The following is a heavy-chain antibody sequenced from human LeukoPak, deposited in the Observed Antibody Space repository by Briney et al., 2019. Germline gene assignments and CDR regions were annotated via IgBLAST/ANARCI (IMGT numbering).Heavy chain of an antibody. CDR3: ARELEIAVSGTLGY. CDR2: IWYDGSNK. CDR1: GFTFSSYS. J-gene: IGHJ4*02. V-gene: IGHV3-33*08. D-gene: IGHD6-19*01. Sequence: GGSLRLSCAGSGFTFSSYSMNWVRQAPGKGLEWVAVIWYDGSNKYYADSVKGRFTISRDHSKNTLYLQMKSLRAEDTAVYYCARELEIAVSGTLGYWGQGTLVTVSS.